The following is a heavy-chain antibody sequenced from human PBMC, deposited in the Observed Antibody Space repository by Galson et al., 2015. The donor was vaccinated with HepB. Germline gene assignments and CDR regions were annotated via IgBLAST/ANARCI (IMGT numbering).Heavy chain of an antibody. CDR1: GGTFRTYP. V-gene: IGHV1-69*13. J-gene: IGHJ4*02. CDR3: AGYSYSGYDPRRHFEY. CDR2: IIPIFGAA. D-gene: IGHD5-12*01. Sequence: SVKVSCKASGGTFRTYPISWVRQAPGKGLEWLGGIIPIFGAANYAQKFQGRVTITADESTTTAYMELSTLRKEDTAVYYCAGYSYSGYDPRRHFEYLGQGSLVTVAS.